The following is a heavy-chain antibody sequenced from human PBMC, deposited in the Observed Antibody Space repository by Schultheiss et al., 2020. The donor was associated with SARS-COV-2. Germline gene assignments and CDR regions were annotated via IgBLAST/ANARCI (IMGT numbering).Heavy chain of an antibody. CDR2: INHSGST. J-gene: IGHJ4*02. D-gene: IGHD6-13*01. Sequence: SETLSLTCTVSGGSISSYYWSWIRQPPGKGLEWIGEINHSGSTNYNPSLKSRVTISVDTSKNQFSLKLSSVTAADTAVYYCARDPVAAAGTFDYWGQGTLVTVSS. CDR3: ARDPVAAAGTFDY. V-gene: IGHV4-59*01. CDR1: GGSISSYY.